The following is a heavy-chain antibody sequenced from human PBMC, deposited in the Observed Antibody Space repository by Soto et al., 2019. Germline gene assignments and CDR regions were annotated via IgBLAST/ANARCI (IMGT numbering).Heavy chain of an antibody. CDR1: GFTFSRYS. D-gene: IGHD1-1*01. J-gene: IGHJ3*02. CDR2: ISSSSSYI. Sequence: EVQLVESGGGLVKPGGSLRLSCAASGFTFSRYSMNWVRQAPGKGLEWVSSISSSSSYIYYADSVKGRFTISRDNAKNSLYLQMNILRAEDTAVYYCTTAPGGPAAFDIWGQGTMVTVSS. V-gene: IGHV3-21*01. CDR3: TTAPGGPAAFDI.